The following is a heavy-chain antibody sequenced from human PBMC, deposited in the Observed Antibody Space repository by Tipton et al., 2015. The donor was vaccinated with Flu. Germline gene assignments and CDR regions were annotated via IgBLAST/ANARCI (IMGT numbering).Heavy chain of an antibody. J-gene: IGHJ5*02. V-gene: IGHV4-31*03. Sequence: LRLSCTVSGGSISSGGYYWSWIRQHPGKGLEWIGYIYYSGSTYYNPSLKSRVTISVDTSKNQFSLKLSSVTAADTAVYYCARSVAVAAPGWFDPWGQGTLVTVSS. D-gene: IGHD6-19*01. CDR3: ARSVAVAAPGWFDP. CDR2: IYYSGST. CDR1: GGSISSGGYY.